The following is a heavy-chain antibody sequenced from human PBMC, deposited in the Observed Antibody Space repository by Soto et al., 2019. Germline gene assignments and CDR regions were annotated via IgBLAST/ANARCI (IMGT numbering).Heavy chain of an antibody. Sequence: EVQLLESGGGLVQPGGSLRLSCAASGFTFSSYAMSWVRQAPGKGLEWVGRTRKKAENYSTEYAASVEGRFTISRDDSKNSLYLQMNSLKTDDTAVYYCARDGGIAARHYYGMDVWGQGTTVTVSS. CDR3: ARDGGIAARHYYGMDV. D-gene: IGHD6-6*01. V-gene: IGHV3-72*01. J-gene: IGHJ6*02. CDR1: GFTFSSYA. CDR2: TRKKAENYST.